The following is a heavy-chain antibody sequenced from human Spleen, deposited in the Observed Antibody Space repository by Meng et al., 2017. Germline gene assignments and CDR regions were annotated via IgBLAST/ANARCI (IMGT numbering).Heavy chain of an antibody. CDR3: ARTSVVVAPSPYYFDS. Sequence: KVSCKGSGYSFTSYWIGWVRQMPGKGLEWMGIIYPGDSDTRYSPSFQGQVTISADKSISTAYLQWSSLKASDTAMYYCARTSVVVAPSPYYFDSWGQGTLVTVSS. V-gene: IGHV5-51*01. CDR1: GYSFTSYW. D-gene: IGHD2-15*01. CDR2: IYPGDSDT. J-gene: IGHJ4*02.